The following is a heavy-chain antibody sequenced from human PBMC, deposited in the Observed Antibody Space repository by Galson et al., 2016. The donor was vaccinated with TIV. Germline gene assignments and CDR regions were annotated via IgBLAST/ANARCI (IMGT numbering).Heavy chain of an antibody. CDR2: ISGSGGIT. J-gene: IGHJ3*01. V-gene: IGHV3-23*01. CDR3: ARRKNYGGDAFDL. Sequence: SLRLSCAASGFTFGHYAVNWVRQAPGKGLEWVSGISGSGGITYLADSVKGRFTISRDNSKDTLYLHMNSLRAEDTAVYFCARRKNYGGDAFDLWGQGTMVTVSS. CDR1: GFTFGHYA. D-gene: IGHD4-23*01.